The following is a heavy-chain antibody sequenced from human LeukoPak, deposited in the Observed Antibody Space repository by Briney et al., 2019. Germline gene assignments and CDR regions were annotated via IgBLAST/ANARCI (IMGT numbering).Heavy chain of an antibody. D-gene: IGHD3-3*01. CDR3: AGGGFFYAFDI. CDR1: GFTFSDYY. J-gene: IGHJ3*02. CDR2: ISSSGSTI. V-gene: IGHV3-11*01. Sequence: GGSLRLSCAASGFTFSDYYMSWIRQAPGKGREWFSYISSSGSTIYYADSVKGRLTISRDNAKNSLYLQMNSLRAEDTAVYYCAGGGFFYAFDIWGQGTMVTVSS.